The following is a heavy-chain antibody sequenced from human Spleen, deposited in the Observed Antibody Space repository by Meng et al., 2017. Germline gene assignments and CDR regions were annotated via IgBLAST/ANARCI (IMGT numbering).Heavy chain of an antibody. CDR2: IKTDGSET. V-gene: IGHV3-74*01. D-gene: IGHD2-15*01. CDR1: GFTLSAYW. J-gene: IGHJ4*02. Sequence: GVLKISCVGSGFTLSAYWMHWVRQAPGKGLVWVSHIKTDGSETNYADSVKGRFTISRDNAKNTLYLQMSSLTAEDTAVYYCVQDGPPGGGDFEYWGEGALVTVSS. CDR3: VQDGPPGGGDFEY.